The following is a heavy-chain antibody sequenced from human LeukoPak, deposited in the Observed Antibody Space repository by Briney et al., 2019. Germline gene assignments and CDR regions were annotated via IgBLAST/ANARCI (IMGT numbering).Heavy chain of an antibody. CDR1: GGSISSYY. V-gene: IGHV4-34*01. D-gene: IGHD3-10*01. J-gene: IGHJ3*02. CDR2: INHSGST. Sequence: PSETLSLTCTVSGGSISSYYWSWIRQPPGKGLEWIGEINHSGSTNYNPSLKSRVTISVDTSKNQFSLKLSSVTAADTAVYYCARGLWVPSYAFDIWGQGTMVTVSS. CDR3: ARGLWVPSYAFDI.